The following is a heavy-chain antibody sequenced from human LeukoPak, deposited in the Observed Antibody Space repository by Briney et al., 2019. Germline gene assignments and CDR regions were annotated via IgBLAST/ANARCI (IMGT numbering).Heavy chain of an antibody. D-gene: IGHD3-22*01. Sequence: MSGGSLRLSCAASGFTFSSHSINWVRQAPGKGLEWVSSISISSSYIYYADSVKGRFTISRDNAKNSLYLQMNSLRAEDTAVYYCARGPQKNGHSSGYPGYFDFWGQGTLVTVSS. CDR1: GFTFSSHS. CDR2: ISISSSYI. V-gene: IGHV3-21*01. CDR3: ARGPQKNGHSSGYPGYFDF. J-gene: IGHJ4*02.